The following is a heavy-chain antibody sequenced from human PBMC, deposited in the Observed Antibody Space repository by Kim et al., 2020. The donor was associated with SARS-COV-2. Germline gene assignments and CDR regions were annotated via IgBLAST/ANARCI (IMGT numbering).Heavy chain of an antibody. CDR2: ISYDGSNK. V-gene: IGHV3-30*18. CDR3: AKGQAGTHFDY. CDR1: GFTFSSYG. J-gene: IGHJ4*02. Sequence: GGSLRLSCAASGFTFSSYGMHWVRQAPGKGLEWVAVISYDGSNKYYADSVKGRFTISRDNSKNTLYLQMNSLRAEDTAVYYCAKGQAGTHFDYWGQGTLVTVSS. D-gene: IGHD6-13*01.